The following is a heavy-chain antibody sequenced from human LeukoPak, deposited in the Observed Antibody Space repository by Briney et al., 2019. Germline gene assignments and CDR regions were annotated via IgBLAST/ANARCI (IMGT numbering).Heavy chain of an antibody. D-gene: IGHD6-19*01. CDR1: GFTFGDYD. CDR2: IRSIGDR. J-gene: IGHJ3*02. V-gene: IGHV3-13*01. Sequence: GGSLRLSCAASGFTFGDYDMHWVRHATGKGLEWVSAIRSIGDRFYSGSVKGRFTISRENANNSLYLEMNSLRVADTTVYYCARLYSSGRYANAFDIWGQGTVVTVSS. CDR3: ARLYSSGRYANAFDI.